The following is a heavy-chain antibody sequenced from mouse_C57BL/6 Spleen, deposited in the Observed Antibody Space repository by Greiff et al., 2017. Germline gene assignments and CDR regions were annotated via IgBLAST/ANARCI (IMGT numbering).Heavy chain of an antibody. Sequence: QVQLQQSGAELVKPGASVKLSCKASGYTFTSYWMHWVKQRPGQGLEWIGMIHPNSGSTNYNEKFKSKATLTVDKSSSTAYMQLSSLTSEDSAVYYCVSYSNYDYAMDYWGQGTSVTVSS. CDR3: VSYSNYDYAMDY. CDR2: IHPNSGST. CDR1: GYTFTSYW. V-gene: IGHV1-64*01. D-gene: IGHD2-5*01. J-gene: IGHJ4*01.